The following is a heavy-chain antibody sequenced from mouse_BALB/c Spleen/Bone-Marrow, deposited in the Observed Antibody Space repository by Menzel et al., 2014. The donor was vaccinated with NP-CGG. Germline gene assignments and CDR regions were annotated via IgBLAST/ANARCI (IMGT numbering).Heavy chain of an antibody. D-gene: IGHD3-1*01. V-gene: IGHV2-9*02. J-gene: IGHJ4*01. Sequence: VQLVESGPGLVAPSQRLSITCTVSGFSLTSYGVHWVRPPPGKGLQWLGVIWAGGGTNYNSALMSRLSISKDNSKSQVFLKMNSLQTDDTAMYYCVRDREFSYAMDYWGQGTSVTVSS. CDR2: IWAGGGT. CDR3: VRDREFSYAMDY. CDR1: GFSLTSYG.